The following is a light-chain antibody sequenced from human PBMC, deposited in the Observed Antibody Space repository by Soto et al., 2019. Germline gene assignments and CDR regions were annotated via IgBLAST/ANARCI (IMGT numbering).Light chain of an antibody. CDR2: DAS. Sequence: DIQMTQSPSTLSASVWDRVTITCRASQSIRSWLAWYQQKPGKAPKVLIYDASSLESGVPSRFSGSGSGTEFTLTISSLQPDDFATYYCQHNNGYSWTFGQGTKLDIK. J-gene: IGKJ1*01. CDR3: QHNNGYSWT. CDR1: QSIRSW. V-gene: IGKV1-5*01.